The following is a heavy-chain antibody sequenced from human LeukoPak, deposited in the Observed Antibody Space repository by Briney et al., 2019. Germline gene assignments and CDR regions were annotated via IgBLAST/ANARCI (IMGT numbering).Heavy chain of an antibody. D-gene: IGHD3-10*01. V-gene: IGHV1-18*01. Sequence: ASVKVSCKASGYTFTSYGISWVRQAPGQGLEWMGWISAYNGNTNYAQKLQGRVTMTTDTSTSTAYMELRSLRSDDTAVYYCARSLAYYYGSGSYYSPWGQGTLVTVSS. J-gene: IGHJ5*02. CDR2: ISAYNGNT. CDR1: GYTFTSYG. CDR3: ARSLAYYYGSGSYYSP.